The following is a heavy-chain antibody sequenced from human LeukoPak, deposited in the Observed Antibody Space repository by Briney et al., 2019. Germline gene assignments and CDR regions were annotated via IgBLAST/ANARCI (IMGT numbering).Heavy chain of an antibody. CDR1: GGPFSGYY. CDR2: INHSGST. Sequence: SETLSLTCAVYGGPFSGYYWSWIRQPPGKGLEWIGEINHSGSTNYNPSLKSRVTISVDTSKNQFSLKLSSVTAADTAVYYCARGMDTAMATGVFFDYWGQGTLVTVSS. CDR3: ARGMDTAMATGVFFDY. D-gene: IGHD5-18*01. J-gene: IGHJ4*02. V-gene: IGHV4-34*01.